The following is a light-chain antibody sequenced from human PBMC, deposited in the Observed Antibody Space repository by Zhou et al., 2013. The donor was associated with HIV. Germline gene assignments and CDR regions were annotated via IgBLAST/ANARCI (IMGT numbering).Light chain of an antibody. V-gene: IGKV1-5*03. CDR3: QQYKIYPLT. CDR1: QSARSW. Sequence: DIQMTQSPSTLSASVGDRVTITCRASQSARSWLAWYQQKPGKAPKLLIYKASSLESGVPSRFSGGGSGTDFTLTISNLQPEDIATYYCQQYKIYPLTFGGGTKVEIK. J-gene: IGKJ4*01. CDR2: KAS.